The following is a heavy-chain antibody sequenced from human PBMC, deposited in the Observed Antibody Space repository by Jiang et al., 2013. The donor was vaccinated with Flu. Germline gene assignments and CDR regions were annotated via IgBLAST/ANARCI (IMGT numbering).Heavy chain of an antibody. CDR2: TYYRSKWYN. CDR1: VA. CDR3: ARAIYTYGPASFDF. J-gene: IGHJ4*02. Sequence: VAWNWIRQSPARGLEWLGRTYYRSKWYNDYAVSVTSRITVNPDTSKNQFSLQLNSVTPEDTAVYYCARAIYTYGPASFDFWGQGTLVTVSS. D-gene: IGHD5-18*01. V-gene: IGHV6-1*01.